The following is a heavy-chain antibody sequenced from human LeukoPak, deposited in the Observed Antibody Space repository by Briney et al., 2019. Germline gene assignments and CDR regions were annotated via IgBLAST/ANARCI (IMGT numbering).Heavy chain of an antibody. CDR1: GDSISTSSYY. J-gene: IGHJ4*02. Sequence: SETLSLTCTVSGDSISTSSYYWGWLRQPPGKGLEWLGSIYYSGSNYYNPSLKSRVTISVDTSKNQLSLNLYSVTAADTAVFYCARSYYYDYGQIDYWGQGTLVTVSS. D-gene: IGHD3-22*01. CDR2: IYYSGSN. V-gene: IGHV4-39*01. CDR3: ARSYYYDYGQIDY.